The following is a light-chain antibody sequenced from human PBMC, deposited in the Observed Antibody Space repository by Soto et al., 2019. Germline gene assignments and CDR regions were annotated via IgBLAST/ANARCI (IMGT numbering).Light chain of an antibody. CDR1: QSVSTK. J-gene: IGKJ5*01. Sequence: ETVMTQSPATLSVSPGERATLSCRASQSVSTKLAWYQQKPGQAPRLLIYGAFTRATGIPARFSGSGSGTEFTLTVSSLQSEDFAVYYCQQYDDWPPITFGQGTRLEIK. CDR2: GAF. V-gene: IGKV3D-15*01. CDR3: QQYDDWPPIT.